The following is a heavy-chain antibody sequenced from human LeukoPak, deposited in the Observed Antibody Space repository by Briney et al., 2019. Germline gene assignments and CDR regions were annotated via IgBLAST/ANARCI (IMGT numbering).Heavy chain of an antibody. V-gene: IGHV1-18*01. CDR3: ARTTEGGYTYNYFYYYYMDV. CDR1: GYTFSSNG. CDR2: ISAYNGNT. Sequence: ASVKISCKASGYTFSSNGISWLRQAPGQGLEWMGWISAYNGNTNYAQKLQGRVTMTTDTSTSTAYMELRSLRSDDTAVYYCARTTEGGYTYNYFYYYYMDVWGKGTTVTISS. J-gene: IGHJ6*03. D-gene: IGHD5-18*01.